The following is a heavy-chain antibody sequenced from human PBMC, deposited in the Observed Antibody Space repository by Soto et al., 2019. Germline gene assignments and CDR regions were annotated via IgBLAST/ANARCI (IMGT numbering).Heavy chain of an antibody. J-gene: IGHJ4*02. CDR3: ARLRASTWYLGGYLDY. D-gene: IGHD6-13*01. Sequence: GGSLRLSCAASGFTFSDYYMSWIRQAPGKGLEWVSYIVSGSDYTNYADSVRGRFTISRGNAKNSLFLEMNSLRPDDTAVYYCARLRASTWYLGGYLDYWGRGTLVTVSS. CDR1: GFTFSDYY. V-gene: IGHV3-11*06. CDR2: IVSGSDYT.